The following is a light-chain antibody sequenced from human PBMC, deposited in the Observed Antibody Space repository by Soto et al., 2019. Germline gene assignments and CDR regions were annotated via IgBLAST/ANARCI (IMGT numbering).Light chain of an antibody. J-gene: IGLJ1*01. CDR2: YDD. CDR3: AAWDDSLNGPV. V-gene: IGLV1-36*01. CDR1: SSNIGNNA. Sequence: QSVLTQPPSVSEAPRQRVTISCSGSSSNIGNNAVNWYQQLPGKAPKLLIYYDDLLPSGVSDRFSGSKSDTSASLAISGLQSEDEADYYCAAWDDSLNGPVFGTGTKLTVL.